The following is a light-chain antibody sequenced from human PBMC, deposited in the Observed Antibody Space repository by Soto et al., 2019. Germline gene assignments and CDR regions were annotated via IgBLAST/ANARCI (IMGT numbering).Light chain of an antibody. V-gene: IGLV1-40*01. CDR3: QSYDSSLSRYV. J-gene: IGLJ1*01. Sequence: QSVLTQPPSVSGAPGQRVTISCTGSSSNIGAGHDVHWYQHLPGTAPKLLIYGNSNRPSGVPDRFSGSKSGTSASLAITGLQAEDEADYYCQSYDSSLSRYVFGTGTKVTVL. CDR2: GNS. CDR1: SSNIGAGHD.